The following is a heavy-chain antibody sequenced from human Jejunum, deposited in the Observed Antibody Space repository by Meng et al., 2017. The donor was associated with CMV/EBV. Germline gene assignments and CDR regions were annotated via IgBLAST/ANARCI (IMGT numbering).Heavy chain of an antibody. Sequence: TFSHYGIHWVRQAPGKGLEWVAVIWYDRNNKFYADSVKGRFTISRDNSKNTVYLQMNSLRGEDTAVYYCAKDYTHFCTSTTCYPPEHWGQGTLVTVSS. CDR1: TFSHYG. V-gene: IGHV3-33*06. D-gene: IGHD2-2*01. CDR2: IWYDRNNK. J-gene: IGHJ1*01. CDR3: AKDYTHFCTSTTCYPPEH.